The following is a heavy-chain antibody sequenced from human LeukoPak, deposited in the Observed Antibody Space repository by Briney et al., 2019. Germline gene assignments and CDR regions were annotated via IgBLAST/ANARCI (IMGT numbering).Heavy chain of an antibody. CDR1: GYTLTELS. J-gene: IGHJ6*02. D-gene: IGHD5-12*01. CDR3: ATATNYYYGMDV. V-gene: IGHV1-24*01. CDR2: FDPEDGET. Sequence: ASVKVSCKVSGYTLTELSMHWVRQAPGKGLEWMGGFDPEDGETIYAQKFQGRVTMTEDTSTDTAYMELSSLRSEDTAVYYCATATNYYYGMDVWGQGTTVAVSS.